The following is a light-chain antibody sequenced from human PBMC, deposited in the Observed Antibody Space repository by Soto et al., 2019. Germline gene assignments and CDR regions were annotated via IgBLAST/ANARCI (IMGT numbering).Light chain of an antibody. CDR2: DVS. CDR3: SSYTSSGTDV. V-gene: IGLV2-14*01. CDR1: SSDVGDYNY. Sequence: QSALTQPASVSGSPGQSSTLSCTGTSSDVGDYNYVSWYQQHPGKAPKLMIYDVSNRPSGVSNRFSGSKSGNTASLTISGLQAEDEADYYCSSYTSSGTDVFGTGTKLTVL. J-gene: IGLJ1*01.